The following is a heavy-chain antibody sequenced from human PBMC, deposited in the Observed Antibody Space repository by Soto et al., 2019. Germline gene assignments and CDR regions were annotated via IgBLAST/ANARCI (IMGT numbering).Heavy chain of an antibody. CDR3: ARHRTTSRWDGMDV. D-gene: IGHD6-13*01. J-gene: IGHJ6*02. CDR2: IYPADSET. V-gene: IGHV5-51*01. CDR1: GYTFTNYR. Sequence: PGESLKISCKASGYTFTNYRIGWVRQMPGKGLEWMGLIYPADSETTYSPSFQGQVSMSADRSIRSAFLQWSSLKASDTAIYYCARHRTTSRWDGMDVWGQGTTVTVSS.